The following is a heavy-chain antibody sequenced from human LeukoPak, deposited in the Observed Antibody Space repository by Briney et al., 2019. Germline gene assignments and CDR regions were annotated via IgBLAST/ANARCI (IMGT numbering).Heavy chain of an antibody. J-gene: IGHJ6*03. Sequence: GGSLRLSCAASGFTFSSYAMTWVRQAPGKGLEWVSAISGSGDTAYYADSVKGRFTISRDNSKNTLYLQMNSLRAEDTAVYYCAKGLSCRSPSCFVGYTDVWGKGTTVTASS. D-gene: IGHD2-2*01. CDR3: AKGLSCRSPSCFVGYTDV. V-gene: IGHV3-23*01. CDR2: ISGSGDTA. CDR1: GFTFSSYA.